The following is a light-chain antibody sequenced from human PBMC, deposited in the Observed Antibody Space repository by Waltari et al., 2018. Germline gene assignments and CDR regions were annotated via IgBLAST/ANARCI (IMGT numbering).Light chain of an antibody. V-gene: IGKV3-20*01. CDR3: QNHERLPAT. Sequence: EAVLTQSPGTLSLSPGETATLSCRASQSIGRYLVWYQQKSCQAPRLLIYGASTRATGIPDRFSGSGSGTDFSLTISRLEAEDFAVYYCQNHERLPATFGQGTKVEIK. J-gene: IGKJ1*01. CDR2: GAS. CDR1: QSIGRY.